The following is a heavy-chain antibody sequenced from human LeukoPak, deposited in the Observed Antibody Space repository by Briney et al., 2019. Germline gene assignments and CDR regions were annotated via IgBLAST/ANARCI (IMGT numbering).Heavy chain of an antibody. J-gene: IGHJ4*02. V-gene: IGHV3-23*01. CDR3: AKRNSNYFFDY. CDR2: ISGSGGST. CDR1: GFTFSSYA. Sequence: PGGSLRLSCAASGFTFSSYAMSWVRQAPGKGLEWVSIISGSGGSTNYADSVKGRFTIARDNSKNMLYLQMNSRGAEDTAVYYCAKRNSNYFFDYWGQGTLVTVSS. D-gene: IGHD1/OR15-1a*01.